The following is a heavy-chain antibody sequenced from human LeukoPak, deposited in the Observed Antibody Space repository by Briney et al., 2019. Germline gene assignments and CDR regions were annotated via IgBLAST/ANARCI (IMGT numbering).Heavy chain of an antibody. CDR2: INHSGST. Sequence: SETLSLTCAVYGGSFSGYYWSWIRQPPGKGLEWIGEINHSGSTNYNPSLKSRVTISVDTSKNQFSLKLSSVTAADTAVYYCARAAQITIFGVVPAQNWFDPWGQGTLVTVSS. CDR3: ARAAQITIFGVVPAQNWFDP. V-gene: IGHV4-34*01. J-gene: IGHJ5*02. CDR1: GGSFSGYY. D-gene: IGHD3-3*01.